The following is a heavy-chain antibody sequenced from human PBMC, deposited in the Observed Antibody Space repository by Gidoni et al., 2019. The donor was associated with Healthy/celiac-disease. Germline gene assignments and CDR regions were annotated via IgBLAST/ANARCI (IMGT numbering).Heavy chain of an antibody. D-gene: IGHD6-13*01. CDR1: GFTFSDYY. J-gene: IGHJ4*02. CDR2: ISSSSSYT. V-gene: IGHV3-11*03. CDR3: ASSYSSSSNDYFDY. Sequence: QVQLLESGGGLVKPVGPLRRSRAAPGFTFSDYYMSWIRQAPGKGLEWVSYISSSSSYTNYADSVKGRFTISRDNAKNSLYLQMNSLRAEDTAVYYCASSYSSSSNDYFDYWGQGTLVTVSS.